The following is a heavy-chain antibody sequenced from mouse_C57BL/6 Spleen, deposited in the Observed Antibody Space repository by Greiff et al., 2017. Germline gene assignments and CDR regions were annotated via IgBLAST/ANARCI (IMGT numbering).Heavy chain of an antibody. CDR2: ISDGGSYT. Sequence: EVQGVESGGGLVKPGGSLKLSCAASGFTFSSYAMSWVRQTPEKRLEWVATISDGGSYTYYPDNVKGRFTISRDNAKNNLYLQMSHLKSEDTAMSYCAREGLGFDYWGQGTTLTVSS. J-gene: IGHJ2*01. CDR1: GFTFSSYA. D-gene: IGHD4-1*01. V-gene: IGHV5-4*01. CDR3: AREGLGFDY.